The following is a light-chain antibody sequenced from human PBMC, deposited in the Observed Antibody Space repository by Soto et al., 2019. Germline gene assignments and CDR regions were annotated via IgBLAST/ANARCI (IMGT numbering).Light chain of an antibody. CDR3: QQSYSSLYT. Sequence: DIQMTQSPSSLSASVGDRVTITCRASQTISSYLHWYQQKPGKDPRLLIYATSNLNGGVPSRFSGSGSGTDFSLTLSSLQPDDFATYYCQQSYSSLYTFGQGTNLDI. CDR2: ATS. CDR1: QTISSY. J-gene: IGKJ2*01. V-gene: IGKV1-39*01.